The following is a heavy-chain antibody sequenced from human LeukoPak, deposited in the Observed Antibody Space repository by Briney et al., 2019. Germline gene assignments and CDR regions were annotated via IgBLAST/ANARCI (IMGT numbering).Heavy chain of an antibody. CDR1: GFTFNTYT. CDR2: IGRSSIDK. D-gene: IGHD3-22*01. Sequence: GSLRLSCTASGFTFNTYTMNWVRQAPGKGPEWISSIGRSSIDKYYADSVRGRFTISGDNAKNSLYVQMSSLRVEDTAVYYCVGGDSRELWGQGTLVTVSS. V-gene: IGHV3-21*01. CDR3: VGGDSREL. J-gene: IGHJ4*02.